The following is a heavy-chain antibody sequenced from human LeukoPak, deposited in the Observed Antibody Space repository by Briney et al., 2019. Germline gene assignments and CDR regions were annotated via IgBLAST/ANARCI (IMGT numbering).Heavy chain of an antibody. CDR2: IRSKANSYAT. D-gene: IGHD5-24*01. Sequence: GGSLRLSCAASGFTFSGSAMRWVRQASGKGLGWVGRIRSKANSYATAYAASVKGRFTISRDDSKNAAYLQMNSLKTEDTAVYYCTIMAIDYWGQGTLVTVSS. CDR3: TIMAIDY. V-gene: IGHV3-73*01. J-gene: IGHJ4*02. CDR1: GFTFSGSA.